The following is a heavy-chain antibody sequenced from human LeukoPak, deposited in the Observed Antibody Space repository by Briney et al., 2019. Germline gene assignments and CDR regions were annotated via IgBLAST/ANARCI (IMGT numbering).Heavy chain of an antibody. D-gene: IGHD1-26*01. CDR1: GFTFSIYT. J-gene: IGHJ4*02. CDR2: ISSSSSYI. V-gene: IGHV3-21*01. CDR3: ARAKSGSGSYYY. Sequence: PGGSLRLSCAASGFTFSIYTMNWVRQAPGKGLEWVSSISSSSSYIYYADSVKGRFTISRDNAKNSLYLQMNSLRAEDTAVYYCARAKSGSGSYYYWGQGTLVTVSS.